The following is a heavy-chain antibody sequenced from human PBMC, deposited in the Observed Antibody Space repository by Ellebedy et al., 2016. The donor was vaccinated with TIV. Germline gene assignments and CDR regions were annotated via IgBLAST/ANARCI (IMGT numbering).Heavy chain of an antibody. CDR2: VSGSSGST. CDR3: AKDPSEESGIY. V-gene: IGHV3-23*01. Sequence: PGGSLRLSCAASGFIFSNCAMNWVRQAPGKGLEWVSGVSGSSGSTYYADSVKGRFTISRDNSNNTLFLQMSSLRAEDTAVYYCAKDPSEESGIYWGQGTQVTVSS. CDR1: GFIFSNCA. J-gene: IGHJ4*02. D-gene: IGHD2-15*01.